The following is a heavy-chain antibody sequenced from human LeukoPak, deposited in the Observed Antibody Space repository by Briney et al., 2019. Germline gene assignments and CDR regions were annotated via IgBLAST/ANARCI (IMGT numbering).Heavy chain of an antibody. V-gene: IGHV3-73*01. CDR1: GFTFSGPA. Sequence: GGSLRLSCAASGFTFSGPAMHWVRQASGKGLEWVGRIRSKANSYATAYAASVKGRFTISRDDSKNTAYLQMNSLKTEDTAVYYCTRLYYYDSSGKHWGQGTLVTVSS. CDR2: IRSKANSYAT. CDR3: TRLYYYDSSGKH. J-gene: IGHJ4*02. D-gene: IGHD3-22*01.